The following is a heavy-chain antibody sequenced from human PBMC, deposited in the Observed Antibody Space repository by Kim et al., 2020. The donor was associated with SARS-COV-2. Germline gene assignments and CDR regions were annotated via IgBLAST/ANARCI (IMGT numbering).Heavy chain of an antibody. CDR2: IYYSGST. CDR1: GGSISSSSYY. CDR3: ARDRVYCGGDCYPDP. V-gene: IGHV4-39*07. Sequence: SETLSLTCTVSGGSISSSSYYWGWIRQPPGKGLEWIGSIYYSGSTYYNPSLKSRVTISVDTSKNQFSLKLSSVTAADTAVYYCARDRVYCGGDCYPDPWGQGTLVTVSS. J-gene: IGHJ5*02. D-gene: IGHD2-21*02.